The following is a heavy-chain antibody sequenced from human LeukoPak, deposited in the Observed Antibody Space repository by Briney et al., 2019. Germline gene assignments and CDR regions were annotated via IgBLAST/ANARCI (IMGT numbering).Heavy chain of an antibody. J-gene: IGHJ4*02. CDR2: INPSGGST. CDR1: GYTFTGYY. CDR3: ARADCSSTSCYGSFDY. D-gene: IGHD2-2*01. Sequence: ASVKVSCKASGYTFTGYYMHWVRQAPGQGLEWMGIINPSGGSTSYAQKSQGRVTMTRDMSTSTVYMELSSLRSEDTAVYYCARADCSSTSCYGSFDYWGQGTLVTVSS. V-gene: IGHV1-46*01.